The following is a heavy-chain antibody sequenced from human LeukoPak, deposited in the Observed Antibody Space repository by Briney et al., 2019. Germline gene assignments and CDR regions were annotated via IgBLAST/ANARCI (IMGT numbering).Heavy chain of an antibody. V-gene: IGHV1-58*02. Sequence: SVKVSCKASGFTFTSSAMQWVRQARGQRLEWIGWIVVGSGNTNYAQKFQERVTITRDMSTSTAYMELSSLRSEDTAVYYCAARGADYSDYGGYYYGMDVWGQGTTVTVSS. D-gene: IGHD4-11*01. CDR1: GFTFTSSA. CDR2: IVVGSGNT. J-gene: IGHJ6*02. CDR3: AARGADYSDYGGYYYGMDV.